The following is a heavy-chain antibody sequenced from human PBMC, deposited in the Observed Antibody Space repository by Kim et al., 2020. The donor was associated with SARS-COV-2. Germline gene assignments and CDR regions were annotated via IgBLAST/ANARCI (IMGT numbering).Heavy chain of an antibody. CDR2: IRSEAFGGTT. J-gene: IGHJ4*02. CDR3: TTVFPRAYCGGDCYSGDY. D-gene: IGHD2-21*02. V-gene: IGHV3-49*03. CDR1: GFAFGDYT. Sequence: GGSLRLSCTPSGFAFGDYTMSWFRQAPGKGPEWVGFIRSEAFGGTTEYAASVKGRFTISGDVYKNIAYLQMNSLKTDDTAVYYCTTVFPRAYCGGDCYSGDYWGQGTLVTVSS.